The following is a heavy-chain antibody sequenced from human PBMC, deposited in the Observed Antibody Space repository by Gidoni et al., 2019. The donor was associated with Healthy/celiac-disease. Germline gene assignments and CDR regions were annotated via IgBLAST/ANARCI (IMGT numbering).Heavy chain of an antibody. CDR2: ISISSSYI. CDR3: ARDKTTYYDFCSGYYWVY. J-gene: IGHJ4*02. D-gene: IGHD3-3*01. CDR1: GFTFSSYS. Sequence: WAASGFTFSSYSMNWVRQAPGKGLEWVSSISISSSYIYYADSVKGRFTISRDNANNSLYLQMNRLRAEDTAVYYCARDKTTYYDFCSGYYWVYWGQVTLVTVSS. V-gene: IGHV3-21*01.